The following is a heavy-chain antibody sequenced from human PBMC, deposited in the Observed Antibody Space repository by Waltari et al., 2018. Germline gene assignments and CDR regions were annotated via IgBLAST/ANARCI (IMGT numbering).Heavy chain of an antibody. CDR2: IISSGSTI. J-gene: IGHJ5*02. CDR1: GFTFSSYE. Sequence: EVQLVESGGGLVQPGGSLRLSCAASGFTFSSYEMNWVRQAPGKGLEWVSYIISSGSTIYYADSVKGRFTISRDNAKNSLYLQMNSLRAEDTAVYYCARGVTTGWFDPWGQGTLVTVSS. CDR3: ARGVTTGWFDP. V-gene: IGHV3-48*03. D-gene: IGHD2-8*01.